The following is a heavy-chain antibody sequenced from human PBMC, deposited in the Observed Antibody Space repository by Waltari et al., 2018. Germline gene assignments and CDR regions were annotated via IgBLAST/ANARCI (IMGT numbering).Heavy chain of an antibody. J-gene: IGHJ4*02. CDR1: GYTFTGYY. V-gene: IGHV1-2*02. CDR3: AREVCSSTSCYAAFDY. D-gene: IGHD2-2*01. Sequence: QVQLVQSGAEVKKPGASVKVSCKASGYTFTGYYMHWVRQAPGQGLEWMGWINPTSGGTNYAQKFKGRVTMTRDTSISTAYMELSRLRSDDTAVYYCAREVCSSTSCYAAFDYWGQGTLVTVSS. CDR2: INPTSGGT.